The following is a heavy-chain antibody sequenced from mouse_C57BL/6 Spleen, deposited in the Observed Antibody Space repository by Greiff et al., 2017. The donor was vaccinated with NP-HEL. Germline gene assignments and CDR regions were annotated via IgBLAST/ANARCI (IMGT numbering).Heavy chain of an antibody. CDR3: AGGRTWFAY. CDR2: IDPSDSYT. Sequence: VQLQQPGAELVMPGASVKLSCKASGYTFTSYWMHWVKQRPGQGLEWIGEIDPSDSYTNYNQKFKGKSTLTVDKSSSTAYMQLSSLTSEDSAVYDCAGGRTWFAYWGQGTLVTVSA. CDR1: GYTFTSYW. V-gene: IGHV1-69*01. J-gene: IGHJ3*01.